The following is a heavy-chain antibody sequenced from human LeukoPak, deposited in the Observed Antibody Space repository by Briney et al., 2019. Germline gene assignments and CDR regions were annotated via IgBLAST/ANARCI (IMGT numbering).Heavy chain of an antibody. Sequence: RPSETLSLTCTVSGGSISSYYWSWIRQPPGKGLEWIGYIYYSGSTNYNPSLKSRATISVDTSKNQFSLKLSSVTAADTAVYYCARSPSWGYYDSSAYYFDYWGQGTLVTVSS. D-gene: IGHD3-22*01. CDR2: IYYSGST. CDR1: GGSISSYY. V-gene: IGHV4-59*01. J-gene: IGHJ4*02. CDR3: ARSPSWGYYDSSAYYFDY.